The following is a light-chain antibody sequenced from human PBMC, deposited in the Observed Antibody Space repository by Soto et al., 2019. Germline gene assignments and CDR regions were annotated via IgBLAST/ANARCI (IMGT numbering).Light chain of an antibody. CDR2: GAS. CDR1: QSVSSN. V-gene: IGKV3-15*01. J-gene: IGKJ3*01. CDR3: RQYNNWPPVT. Sequence: EIVMTQSPATLSVSPGERATLSCRASQSVSSNLAWYQQKPGQAPRLLIYGASTRATGIPARFSGSGSGTEFTLSISFLLFDDFSVYYCRQYNNWPPVTFGPGTKVDI.